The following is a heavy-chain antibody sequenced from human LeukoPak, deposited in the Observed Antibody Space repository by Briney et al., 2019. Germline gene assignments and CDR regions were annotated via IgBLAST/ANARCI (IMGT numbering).Heavy chain of an antibody. V-gene: IGHV4-39*01. CDR1: GGSISSSSYY. Sequence: TSETLSLTCTVSGGSISSSSYYWGWIRQPPGKGLEWIGSIYYSGSTYYNPSLKSRVTISLDTSKNQFSLKLSSVTAADTAVYYCARSRFLEWLAHFDYWGQGTLVTVS. D-gene: IGHD3-3*01. CDR3: ARSRFLEWLAHFDY. CDR2: IYYSGST. J-gene: IGHJ4*02.